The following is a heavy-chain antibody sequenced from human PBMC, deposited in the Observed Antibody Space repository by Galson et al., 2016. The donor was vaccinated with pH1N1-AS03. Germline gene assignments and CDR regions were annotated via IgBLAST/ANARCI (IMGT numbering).Heavy chain of an antibody. J-gene: IGHJ6*04. Sequence: SLRLSCAASGFTVTRNDMHWVRQATGKGLGWVSIIAATGPTHYADSVKGRFTISREIPQNSLYLQMDSLRADDTAVYYCAVWGYISGTHGLDVWGKGTTVTVSS. CDR2: IAATGPT. D-gene: IGHD5-12*01. CDR1: GFTVTRND. V-gene: IGHV3-13*01. CDR3: AVWGYISGTHGLDV.